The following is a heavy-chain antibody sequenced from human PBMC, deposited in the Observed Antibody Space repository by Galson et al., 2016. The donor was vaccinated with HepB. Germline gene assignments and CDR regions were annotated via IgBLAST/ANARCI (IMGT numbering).Heavy chain of an antibody. CDR2: IRSRTNNYAT. J-gene: IGHJ4*02. D-gene: IGHD6-19*01. Sequence: SLRLSCAASGFSFSGSTIHWVRQTSGQGLEWVGRIRSRTNNYATTYAASVKGRFTISRDDSKDTAFLHMNSLKTEDSAVYYCTLEQWSALQYYDFWGQGTLVTVSS. CDR1: GFSFSGST. CDR3: TLEQWSALQYYDF. V-gene: IGHV3-73*01.